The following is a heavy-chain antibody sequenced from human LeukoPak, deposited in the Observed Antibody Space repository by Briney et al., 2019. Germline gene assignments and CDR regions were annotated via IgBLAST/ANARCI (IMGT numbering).Heavy chain of an antibody. Sequence: SGPALVKPTQTLTLTCTFSGFSLSTSGMCVSWIRQPPGKALEWLARIDWDDDKYYSTSLKARLTISKDTSKNQVVLTMTNMDPVDTATYYCARTAGVVGAQVIDYWGQGTLVTVFS. D-gene: IGHD1-26*01. V-gene: IGHV2-70*11. CDR2: IDWDDDK. J-gene: IGHJ4*02. CDR1: GFSLSTSGMC. CDR3: ARTAGVVGAQVIDY.